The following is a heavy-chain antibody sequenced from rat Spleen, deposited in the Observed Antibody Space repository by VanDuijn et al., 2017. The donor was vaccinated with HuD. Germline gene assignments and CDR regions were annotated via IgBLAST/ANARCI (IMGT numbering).Heavy chain of an antibody. D-gene: IGHD1-11*01. CDR3: AWNYGGYGN. V-gene: IGHV6-6*01. J-gene: IGHJ2*01. Sequence: EVQLVESGGGLVQPGNSLKLSCATSGFTFSTAWMYWYRQFPEKRLEWVARIKAKSNNYATDYTESVKGRFTISRDDSKSSIYLQMNNLKEEDTAIYYCAWNYGGYGNWGQGVMVTVSS. CDR2: IKAKSNNYAT. CDR1: GFTFSTAW.